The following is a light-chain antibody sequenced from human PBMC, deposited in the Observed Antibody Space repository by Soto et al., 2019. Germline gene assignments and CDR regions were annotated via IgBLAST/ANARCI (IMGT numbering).Light chain of an antibody. J-gene: IGKJ4*01. CDR2: AAS. Sequence: DIQMTQSPPSLSASIGDRVTITCRASRGIRNNVAWFQQTPGKAPRSLIYAASSLEDGVPSKFSASGSGTDFTLSTDNLQPEDFATYYYQQYDNYPLTFGGGTKVEV. CDR1: RGIRNN. V-gene: IGKV1-16*02. CDR3: QQYDNYPLT.